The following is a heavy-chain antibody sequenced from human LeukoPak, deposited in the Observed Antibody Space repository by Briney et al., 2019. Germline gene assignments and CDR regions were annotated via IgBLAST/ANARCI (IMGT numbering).Heavy chain of an antibody. Sequence: SETLSLTCTVSDYSISSDYYWGWIRQPPGKGLEWIGSIYHSGSTYYNPSLNSRVTISVDTSKNQFSLKLSPVTAADTAVYYCASHHKYSSRWPPSYYFDYWGQGTPVTVSS. J-gene: IGHJ4*02. V-gene: IGHV4-38-2*02. D-gene: IGHD6-13*01. CDR2: IYHSGST. CDR3: ASHHKYSSRWPPSYYFDY. CDR1: DYSISSDYY.